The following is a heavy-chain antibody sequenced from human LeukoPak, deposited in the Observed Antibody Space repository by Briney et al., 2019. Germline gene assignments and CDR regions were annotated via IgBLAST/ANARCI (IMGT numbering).Heavy chain of an antibody. J-gene: IGHJ4*02. CDR3: AVLWFGELLLDSSGY. CDR1: GFTFSTYW. Sequence: PGGSLRLSCAASGFTFSTYWMSWVRQAPGKGLEWVANIKEDGSGKYYVDSVKGRFTVSRDNAQNSLYLQVSSLRAEDTAVYYCAVLWFGELLLDSSGYWGQGTLVTVSS. D-gene: IGHD3-10*01. V-gene: IGHV3-7*01. CDR2: IKEDGSGK.